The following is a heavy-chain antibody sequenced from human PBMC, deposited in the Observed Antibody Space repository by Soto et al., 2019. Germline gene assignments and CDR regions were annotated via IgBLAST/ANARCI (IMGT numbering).Heavy chain of an antibody. CDR2: INAGNGNT. CDR1: GYTFTSYA. CDR3: ARYYYYYYGMEV. Sequence: ASVKVSCKASGYTFTSYAMHWVRQAPGQRLEWMGWINAGNGNTKYSQKFQGRVTITRDTSASTAYMELSSLRSEDTAVYYCARYYYYYYGMEVWGQGTTVTVSS. V-gene: IGHV1-3*01. J-gene: IGHJ6*02.